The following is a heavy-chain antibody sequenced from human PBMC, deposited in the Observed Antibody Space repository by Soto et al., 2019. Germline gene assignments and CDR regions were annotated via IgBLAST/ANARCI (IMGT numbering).Heavy chain of an antibody. CDR3: ASRGYGGWTMSYYYMDV. CDR2: INPIHGIA. D-gene: IGHD5-12*01. Sequence: QVQLVQSGAEVKKPGSSVKVSCKASVCTFSSYTISWVRQAPGQGLEWMGRINPIHGIANYAQKFQGRFTITADKSMSTAYRGLSSVRSEDTAVEYCASRGYGGWTMSYYYMDVWGKGTTVTVSS. CDR1: VCTFSSYT. J-gene: IGHJ6*03. V-gene: IGHV1-69*02.